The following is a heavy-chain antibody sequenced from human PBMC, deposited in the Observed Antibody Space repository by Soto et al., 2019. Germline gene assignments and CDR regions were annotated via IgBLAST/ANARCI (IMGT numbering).Heavy chain of an antibody. CDR3: ARGEEPRVPNAFDI. CDR1: GGSISSGGYS. D-gene: IGHD1-1*01. Sequence: QLQLQESGSGLVKPSQTLSLTCAVSGGSISSGGYSWSWIRQPPGKGLEWIGYIYHSGSTYYNPSLKSRVTIPVDRPKNQSSLKLGSVTAADTAVYYCARGEEPRVPNAFDIWGQGKMVTVSP. CDR2: IYHSGST. J-gene: IGHJ3*02. V-gene: IGHV4-30-2*01.